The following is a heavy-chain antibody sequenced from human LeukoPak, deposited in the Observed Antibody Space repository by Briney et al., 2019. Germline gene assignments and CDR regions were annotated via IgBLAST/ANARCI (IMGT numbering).Heavy chain of an antibody. D-gene: IGHD6-13*01. CDR1: GYTFTSYY. CDR2: INPSGGST. V-gene: IGHV1-46*01. Sequence: ASVKVSCKASGYTFTSYYMHWVRQAPGQGLEWMGIINPSGGSTSYAQKFQGRVTMTRNTSISTAYMELSSLRSEDTAVYYCARGSTIAAAGTTWGQGTLVTVSS. CDR3: ARGSTIAAAGTT. J-gene: IGHJ5*02.